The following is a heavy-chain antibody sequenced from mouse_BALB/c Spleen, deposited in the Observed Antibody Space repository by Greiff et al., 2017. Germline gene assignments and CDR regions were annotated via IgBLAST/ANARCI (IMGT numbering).Heavy chain of an antibody. J-gene: IGHJ3*01. V-gene: IGHV2-9*02. CDR3: AREYGNLAWFAY. CDR2: IWAGGST. D-gene: IGHD2-1*01. Sequence: VQLVESGPGLVAPSQSLSITCTVSGFSLTSYGVHWVRQPPGKGLEWLGVIWAGGSTNYNSALMSSLSISKDNSKSQVFLKMNSLQTDDTAMYYCAREYGNLAWFAYWGQGTLVTVSA. CDR1: GFSLTSYG.